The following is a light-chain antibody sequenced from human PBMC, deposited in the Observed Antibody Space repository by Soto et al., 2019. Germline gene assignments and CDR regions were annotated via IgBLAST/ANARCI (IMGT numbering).Light chain of an antibody. CDR2: LGS. CDR3: MQALQTPPT. CDR1: QSLLYSNGNNY. Sequence: DIVMTQSPLSLPVSPGEPASISCRSSQSLLYSNGNNYLDWYLQKPGQSPQLLIYLGSNRASGVPDRFSASGSGTDFTLKISRVEAEDVGVYYCMQALQTPPTFGQGTRVEIK. J-gene: IGKJ1*01. V-gene: IGKV2-28*01.